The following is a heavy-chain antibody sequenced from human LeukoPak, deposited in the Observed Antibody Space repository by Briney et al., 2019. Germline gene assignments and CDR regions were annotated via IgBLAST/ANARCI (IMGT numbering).Heavy chain of an antibody. J-gene: IGHJ6*02. CDR3: AREGYYSGLDV. Sequence: GGSLRLSCAASGFTVSSNYMSWVRQAPGKGLEWVSFLGRSISYISYADSVKGRFTISRDNAKNSLYLQMNSLRADDTAVYYCAREGYYSGLDVWGQGTTVTVSS. CDR2: LGRSISYI. CDR1: GFTVSSNY. V-gene: IGHV3-21*01.